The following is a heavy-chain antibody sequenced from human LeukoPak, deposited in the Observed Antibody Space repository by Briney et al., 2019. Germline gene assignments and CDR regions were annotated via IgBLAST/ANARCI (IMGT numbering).Heavy chain of an antibody. J-gene: IGHJ4*02. CDR2: IYHSGST. CDR3: ARGRTIDY. Sequence: SQTLSLTCAVSGGSISSGGYSWNWIRQPPGKGLEWIGYIYHSGSTYYNPSLKSRVTISVDTSKNQFSLKLSSVTAADTAVYYCARGRTIDYWGQGTLVTVSS. CDR1: GGSISSGGYS. V-gene: IGHV4-30-2*05.